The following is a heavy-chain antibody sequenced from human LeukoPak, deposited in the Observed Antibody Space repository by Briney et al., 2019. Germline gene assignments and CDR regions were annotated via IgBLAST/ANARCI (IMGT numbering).Heavy chain of an antibody. CDR2: IWYDGSNK. CDR3: VREGPRGLAFDI. Sequence: PGRSLRLSCAASGFTFSSYGMHRVRQAPGKGLEWVAVIWYDGSNKYYADSVKGRFTISRDNSKNTLYLQMNGLRVEDTAVYYCVREGPRGLAFDIWGQGTMVTVSS. J-gene: IGHJ3*02. V-gene: IGHV3-33*01. CDR1: GFTFSSYG. D-gene: IGHD3/OR15-3a*01.